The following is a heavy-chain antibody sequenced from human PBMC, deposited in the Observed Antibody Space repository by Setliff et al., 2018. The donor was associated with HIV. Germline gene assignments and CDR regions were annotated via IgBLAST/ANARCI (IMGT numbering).Heavy chain of an antibody. J-gene: IGHJ3*02. Sequence: GGSLRLSCGASGFTFSGSPMHWVRQASGKGLEWVGRIKSRVDGETTAYAAPLKGRFTISRDDSKNTLYLQMDSLSTEDTAVYYCILLGMHGALNIWGQGTMVTVSS. CDR2: IKSRVDGETT. D-gene: IGHD7-27*01. V-gene: IGHV3-15*01. CDR1: GFTFSGSP. CDR3: ILLGMHGALNI.